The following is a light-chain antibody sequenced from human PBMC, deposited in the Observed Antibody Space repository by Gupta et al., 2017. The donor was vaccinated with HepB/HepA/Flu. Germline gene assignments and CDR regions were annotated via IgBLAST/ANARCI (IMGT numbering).Light chain of an antibody. Sequence: SSELTQYPAVSVALGQSVAITCQGESLRSYYACWYQQKSGQAPVIVLYNRNNRPSGIPDRFACSNSSKTSSLTITGAQADDEADYYCSSGDISGNRVIFGGGTKLTV. CDR2: NRN. V-gene: IGLV3-19*01. CDR1: SLRSYY. J-gene: IGLJ2*01. CDR3: SSGDISGNRVI.